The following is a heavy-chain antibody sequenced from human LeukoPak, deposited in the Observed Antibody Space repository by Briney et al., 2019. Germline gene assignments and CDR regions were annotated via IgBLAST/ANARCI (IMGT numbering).Heavy chain of an antibody. Sequence: GESLKISCKGSGYSFTSYWIGWVRQMPGKGLEWMGIIYPGDSDTRYSPSFQGQVTISADKSISTAYLQWSSLKASDTAMYHCARPGIYCSGGSCYFDYWGQGTLVTVSS. V-gene: IGHV5-51*01. D-gene: IGHD2-15*01. J-gene: IGHJ4*02. CDR3: ARPGIYCSGGSCYFDY. CDR1: GYSFTSYW. CDR2: IYPGDSDT.